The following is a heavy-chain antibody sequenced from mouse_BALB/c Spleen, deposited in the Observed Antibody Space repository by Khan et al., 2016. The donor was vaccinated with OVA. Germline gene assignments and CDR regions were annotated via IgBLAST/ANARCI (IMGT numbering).Heavy chain of an antibody. D-gene: IGHD2-14*01. CDR3: ARGYDCFAS. J-gene: IGHJ3*01. CDR1: GYSFTLYY. Sequence: EVQLQQSGPDLVKPGASVKISCKASGYSFTLYYMSWVKQSPGKSLEWIGRVNPNTDNINYNQEFKGKAILTVDKSSNTAYLELRSLTSEDSAVYFCARGYDCFASWGQGTMVTVSA. CDR2: VNPNTDNI. V-gene: IGHV1-26*01.